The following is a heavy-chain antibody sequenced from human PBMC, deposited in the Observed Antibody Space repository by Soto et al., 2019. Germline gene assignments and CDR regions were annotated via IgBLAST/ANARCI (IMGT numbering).Heavy chain of an antibody. J-gene: IGHJ5*02. Sequence: XGSMGVSCAASGFSVSSYAMSWVRQAPGKGLEWVSAISGSGGSTYYADSVKGRFTISRDNSKNTLYLQMNSLRAEDKAVYYCAKGWFDPWGQGTLVTVSS. CDR2: ISGSGGST. CDR1: GFSVSSYA. V-gene: IGHV3-23*01. CDR3: AKGWFDP.